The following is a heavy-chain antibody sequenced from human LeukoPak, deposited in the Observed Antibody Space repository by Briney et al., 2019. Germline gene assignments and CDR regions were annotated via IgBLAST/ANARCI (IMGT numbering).Heavy chain of an antibody. D-gene: IGHD6-19*01. V-gene: IGHV4-59*01. CDR3: ARGTFAVAGHFDY. Sequence: SETLSLTCTVSGGSISSYYWSWIRQPPGKGPEWIGYIYYSGSTNYNPSLKSRVTISVDTSKNQFSLKLSSVTAADTAVYYCARGTFAVAGHFDYWGQGTLVTVSS. J-gene: IGHJ4*02. CDR1: GGSISSYY. CDR2: IYYSGST.